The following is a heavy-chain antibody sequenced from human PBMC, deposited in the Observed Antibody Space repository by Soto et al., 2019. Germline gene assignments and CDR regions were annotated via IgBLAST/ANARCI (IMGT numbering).Heavy chain of an antibody. CDR2: IGRSGETI. V-gene: IGHV3-48*03. J-gene: IGHJ4*02. CDR3: ARDSRGGAARRPTFYY. D-gene: IGHD6-6*01. CDR1: GFTFSSFE. Sequence: EVQLAESGGGLAQPGGSLRLSCVGSGFTFSSFEMNWVRQTPGKGLEWLSYIGRSGETIYYADSVKGRFTIYRDNAKSSLFLQMNGLRDEDTGIYYCARDSRGGAARRPTFYYWGRGTLVTGSS.